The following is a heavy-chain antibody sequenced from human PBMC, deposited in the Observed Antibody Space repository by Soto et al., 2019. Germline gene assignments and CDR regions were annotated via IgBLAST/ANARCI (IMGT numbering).Heavy chain of an antibody. J-gene: IGHJ5*01. CDR3: STRAYDTNGYYRFDP. V-gene: IGHV4-34*01. CDR1: GGSCSGHS. Sequence: KPXETLSLTCAVYGGSCSGHSWTWIRQSPGKGLEWIGDINHSGRVNYSPSLKSRVTISLDTSKNQFSLTLSAVTAADTAMYYCSTRAYDTNGYYRFDPWGQGTLVTVSS. D-gene: IGHD3-22*01. CDR2: INHSGRV.